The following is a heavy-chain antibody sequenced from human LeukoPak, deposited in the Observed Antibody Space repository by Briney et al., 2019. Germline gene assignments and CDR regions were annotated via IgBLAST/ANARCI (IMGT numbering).Heavy chain of an antibody. V-gene: IGHV3-7*01. CDR3: TRGGGATDY. CDR2: IKHDGSDK. J-gene: IGHJ4*02. Sequence: GGSLRLSCAVSGLTFSSQWMTWVRQAPGKGLEWVANIKHDGSDKYYVDSVKGRLTISKDNAKNSLDLQMNSLRVEDTAVYYCTRGGGATDYWGQGTLVTVSS. D-gene: IGHD4/OR15-4a*01. CDR1: GLTFSSQW.